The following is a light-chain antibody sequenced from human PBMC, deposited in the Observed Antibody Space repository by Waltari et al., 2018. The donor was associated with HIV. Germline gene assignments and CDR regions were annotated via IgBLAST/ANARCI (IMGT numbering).Light chain of an antibody. CDR2: DVS. Sequence: QSALPQPASVSGSPGQSVTISCTGTSSDVGGYNSVSWYQQHPGKAPKLMIYDVSNRPSGVSNRFSGSKSGNTASLTISGLQAEDEADYYCSSYTSSSTLDVFGTGTKVTVL. CDR1: SSDVGGYNS. V-gene: IGLV2-14*03. J-gene: IGLJ1*01. CDR3: SSYTSSSTLDV.